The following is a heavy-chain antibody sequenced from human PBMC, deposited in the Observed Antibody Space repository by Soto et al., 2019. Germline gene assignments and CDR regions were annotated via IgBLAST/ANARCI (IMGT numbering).Heavy chain of an antibody. Sequence: QVQLVESGGGVVQPGRSLRLSCAASGFTFRSSGMHWVRQAPGRGLEWVAVIWYDGSNKYYADSVKGRFTISRDNSKNMLYLQMNSLRVEDTAVYYCARGYDILIWGQGTMVTASS. CDR1: GFTFRSSG. J-gene: IGHJ3*01. CDR3: ARGYDILI. D-gene: IGHD3-9*01. CDR2: IWYDGSNK. V-gene: IGHV3-33*01.